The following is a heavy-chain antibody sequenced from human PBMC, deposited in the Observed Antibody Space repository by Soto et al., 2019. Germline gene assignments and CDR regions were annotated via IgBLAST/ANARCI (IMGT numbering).Heavy chain of an antibody. Sequence: QLQLQESGPGLVKPSETLSLACTVSGGSISSSSYYWGWIRQPPGKGLEWIGSIYYSGSAYYNPSLKSRVTISVDTSKNQFSLKLSSVTAADTAVYYCARHSRARGYYDSSGYYGLDYWGQGTLVTVSS. CDR3: ARHSRARGYYDSSGYYGLDY. CDR1: GGSISSSSYY. CDR2: IYYSGSA. J-gene: IGHJ4*02. V-gene: IGHV4-39*01. D-gene: IGHD3-22*01.